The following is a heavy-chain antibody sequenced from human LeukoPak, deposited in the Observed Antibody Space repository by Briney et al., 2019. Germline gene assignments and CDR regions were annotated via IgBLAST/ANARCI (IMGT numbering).Heavy chain of an antibody. CDR2: IYTSGST. Sequence: PSQTLSLTCTVSGGSISSGSYYWSWIRQPAGKGLEWIGRIYTSGSTNYNPSLKSRVTISVDTSKNQFSLKLSSVTAADTAVYYCARARAFRGYCSGGSCYYFDYWGQGTLVTVS. V-gene: IGHV4-61*02. D-gene: IGHD2-15*01. CDR3: ARARAFRGYCSGGSCYYFDY. J-gene: IGHJ4*02. CDR1: GGSISSGSYY.